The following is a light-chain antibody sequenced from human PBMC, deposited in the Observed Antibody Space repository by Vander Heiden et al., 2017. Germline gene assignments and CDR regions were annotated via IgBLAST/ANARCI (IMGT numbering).Light chain of an antibody. CDR1: KDITSF. CDR3: LQHKNYPLT. J-gene: IGKJ2*01. V-gene: IGKV1-17*03. CDR2: AAS. Sequence: DIQMTQSPSAMSASVGASVTFTCRASKDITSFLSWFQQKPGKVPKRLIYAASSLQSGVPSRFSGSGSGTEFTLTISSLQPEDFATYYCLQHKNYPLTFGQGTKLEVK.